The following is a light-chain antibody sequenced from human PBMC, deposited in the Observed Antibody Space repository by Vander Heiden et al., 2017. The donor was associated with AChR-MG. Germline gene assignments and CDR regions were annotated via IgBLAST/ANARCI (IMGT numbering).Light chain of an antibody. CDR1: SGHSSYA. V-gene: IGLV4-69*01. CDR2: PNSDGSH. J-gene: IGLJ2*01. Sequence: QLVLTQSPSASASLGASVKLTCTLSSGHSSYAIAWHPQQPEKGPRYLMKPNSDGSHSKGDGIPDRLSGSSSGAERYLTISSLQSEDEADYYCQTWGTGIVVFGGGTKLTVL. CDR3: QTWGTGIVV.